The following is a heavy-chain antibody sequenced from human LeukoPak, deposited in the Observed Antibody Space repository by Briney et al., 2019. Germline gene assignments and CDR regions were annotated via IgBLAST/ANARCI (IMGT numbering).Heavy chain of an antibody. J-gene: IGHJ2*01. V-gene: IGHV3-21*01. CDR3: AGGSTSCYTCYWYFDL. CDR1: GFTFSSYS. Sequence: GGSLRLSCAASGFTFSSYSMNWVRQAPGKGLEWVSSISSSSSYIYYADSVKGRFTISRDNAKNSLYLQMNSLRAEDTAVYYCAGGSTSCYTCYWYFDLWGRGTLVTVSS. D-gene: IGHD2-2*02. CDR2: ISSSSSYI.